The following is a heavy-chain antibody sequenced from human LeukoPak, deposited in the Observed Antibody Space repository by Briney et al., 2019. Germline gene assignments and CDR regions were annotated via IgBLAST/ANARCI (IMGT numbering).Heavy chain of an antibody. CDR3: ASLTTADAFDI. D-gene: IGHD3-22*01. CDR1: GVSISSYY. CDR2: IYDSGST. V-gene: IGHV4-59*01. J-gene: IGHJ3*02. Sequence: TPSETLSLTCTVSGVSISSYYWSWIRQPPGKGLEWIGYIYDSGSTNYNPSLKSRVTISVDMSKNQFSLKLSSVTAADTAVFYCASLTTADAFDIWGQGTMVTVSS.